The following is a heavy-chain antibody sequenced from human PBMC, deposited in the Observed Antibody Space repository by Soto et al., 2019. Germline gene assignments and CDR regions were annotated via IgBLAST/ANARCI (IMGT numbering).Heavy chain of an antibody. CDR2: IYYSGST. Sequence: PSETLSLTCTVSGDSMRSGGYYWTWIRQHPGKGLEWIGYIYYSGSTYYNPSLKSRVTISVDTSKNQFSLRLSSVTAADTAVYYCAREERPYGMDVWGQGTTVTVS. CDR1: GDSMRSGGYY. CDR3: AREERPYGMDV. V-gene: IGHV4-31*03. J-gene: IGHJ6*02.